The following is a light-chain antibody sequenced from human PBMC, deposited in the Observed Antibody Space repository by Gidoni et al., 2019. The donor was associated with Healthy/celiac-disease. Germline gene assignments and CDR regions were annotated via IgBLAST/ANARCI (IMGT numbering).Light chain of an antibody. CDR1: QSVSSY. J-gene: IGKJ1*01. CDR2: DAS. V-gene: IGKV3-11*01. Sequence: EIVLTQSPATLSLSPGERATLSCRASQSVSSYLAWYQQKPGQAPRLLIYDASNRAHGIPARFSGSGSGTDFTLTISSLEPEDFAVYYCQQRSNWPWTFGQGTKVEIK. CDR3: QQRSNWPWT.